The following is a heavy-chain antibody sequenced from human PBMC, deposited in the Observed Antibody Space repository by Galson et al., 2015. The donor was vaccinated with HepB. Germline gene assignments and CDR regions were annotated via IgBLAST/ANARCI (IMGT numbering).Heavy chain of an antibody. V-gene: IGHV3-64D*06. J-gene: IGHJ4*02. CDR3: VKDRGATIRDFDY. D-gene: IGHD5-12*01. CDR1: GFTFSRFA. CDR2: INANGGIT. Sequence: LRLSCAASGFTFSRFAMHWARQAPGKGLEYVSAINANGGITYHADSVKGRFTISRDNSKNTLYLQMSSLSVEDTAVYYCVKDRGATIRDFDYWGQGTLVTVSS.